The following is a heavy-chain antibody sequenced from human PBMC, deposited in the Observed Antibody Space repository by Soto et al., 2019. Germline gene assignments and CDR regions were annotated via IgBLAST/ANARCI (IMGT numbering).Heavy chain of an antibody. J-gene: IGHJ6*02. D-gene: IGHD3-9*01. V-gene: IGHV1-69*13. Sequence: SVKVSCKASGGTFSSYAISWVRQAPGQGLEWMGGIIPIFGTANYAQKFQGRVTITADESTSTAYMELSSLRSEDTAVYYCASSGPYHDLLNGLYNSYYYGMDLWGQGTTVTVSS. CDR2: IIPIFGTA. CDR3: ASSGPYHDLLNGLYNSYYYGMDL. CDR1: GGTFSSYA.